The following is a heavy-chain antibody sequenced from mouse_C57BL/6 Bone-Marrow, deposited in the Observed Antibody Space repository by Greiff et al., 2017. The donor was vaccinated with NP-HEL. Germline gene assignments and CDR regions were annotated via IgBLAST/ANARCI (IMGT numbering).Heavy chain of an antibody. D-gene: IGHD1-1*01. CDR2: IYPRSGNT. CDR1: GYTFTSYG. Sequence: QVQLKESGAELARPGASVKLSCKASGYTFTSYGISWVKQRTGQGLEWIGEIYPRSGNTYYNEKFKGKATLTADKSSSTAYMELRRLTSEDSAVYFCARRWGSSYGYDAMDYWGQGTSVTVSS. V-gene: IGHV1-81*01. J-gene: IGHJ4*01. CDR3: ARRWGSSYGYDAMDY.